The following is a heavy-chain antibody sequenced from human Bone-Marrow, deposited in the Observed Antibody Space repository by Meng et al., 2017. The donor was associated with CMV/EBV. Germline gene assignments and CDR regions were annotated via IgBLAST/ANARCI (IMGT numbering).Heavy chain of an antibody. CDR3: TGISSDYQYFDY. CDR1: GYTFTNHY. D-gene: IGHD3-22*01. CDR2: IHPTSGGT. V-gene: IGHV1-2*02. J-gene: IGHJ4*02. Sequence: ASVKVSCKASGYTFTNHYMHWVRQAPGQGLEWMGWIHPTSGGTNYAQNFQGRVTMTRDTSISTAYMELNRLTSDDTAMYYCTGISSDYQYFDYWGQGTPVTVSS.